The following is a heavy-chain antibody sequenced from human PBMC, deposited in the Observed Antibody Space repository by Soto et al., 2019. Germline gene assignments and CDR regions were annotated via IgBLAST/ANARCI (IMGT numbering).Heavy chain of an antibody. V-gene: IGHV6-1*01. J-gene: IGHJ4*02. Sequence: WVRQMPGKGLEWLGRTYYRSKWNSNYAVSVKGRVTINPDTSKNQFSLQLNSVTPEDTAVYYCARDEGGPWGQGTLVTVSS. CDR3: ARDEGGP. CDR2: TYYRSKWNS.